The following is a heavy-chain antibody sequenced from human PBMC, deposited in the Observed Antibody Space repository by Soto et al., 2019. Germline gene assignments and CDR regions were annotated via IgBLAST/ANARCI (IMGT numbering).Heavy chain of an antibody. V-gene: IGHV1-69*13. CDR3: ARDSSRRDGYKTEHYFDY. Sequence: SVKVSCKASGGTFSSYAISWVRQAPGQGLEWKGGIIPIFGTANYAQRFQGRVTITADESTSTAYMELSSLRSEDTAVYYCARDSSRRDGYKTEHYFDYWGQGTLVTVSS. D-gene: IGHD5-12*01. CDR2: IIPIFGTA. J-gene: IGHJ4*02. CDR1: GGTFSSYA.